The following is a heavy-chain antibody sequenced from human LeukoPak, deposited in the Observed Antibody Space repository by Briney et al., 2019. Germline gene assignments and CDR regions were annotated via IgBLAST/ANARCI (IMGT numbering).Heavy chain of an antibody. CDR2: ISGSGAST. V-gene: IGHV3-23*01. CDR3: AKGRSGLLPLDY. Sequence: GGSLRLSCAASGVTFSSYDMSWVRQAPGKGLEWVSAISGSGASTYYADSVKGRFTISRDNSKNTLYLQMNSLRAEDTAVYYCAKGRSGLLPLDYWGQGTLVTVSS. D-gene: IGHD1-26*01. CDR1: GVTFSSYD. J-gene: IGHJ4*02.